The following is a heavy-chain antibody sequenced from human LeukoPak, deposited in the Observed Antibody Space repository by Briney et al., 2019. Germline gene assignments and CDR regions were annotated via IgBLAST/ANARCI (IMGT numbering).Heavy chain of an antibody. V-gene: IGHV3-9*01. CDR3: AKVRGGYSSSWYPFDY. D-gene: IGHD6-13*01. J-gene: IGHJ4*02. CDR1: GVSFFDYA. Sequence: PRRSLRLSCAASGVSFFDYAMRWVRQAPREGLGWVSGISWIGGSIHYADSVRGGFTISRDTAKNSLCMQMNSLRAEDTALYYCAKVRGGYSSSWYPFDYWGQGTLVTVSS. CDR2: ISWIGGSI.